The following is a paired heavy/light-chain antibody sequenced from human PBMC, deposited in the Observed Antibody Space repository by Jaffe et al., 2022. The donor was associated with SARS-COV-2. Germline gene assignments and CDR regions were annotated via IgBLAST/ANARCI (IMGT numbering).Light chain of an antibody. Sequence: QSALTQPRSVSGSPGQSVTISCTGTSSDVGRYNYVSWYQQHAGKAPKFLIYDVTKRPSGVPDRFSGSKSGNTASLTISGLQADDEADYYCCSYTGSHKVFGGGTTLTVL. CDR2: DVT. V-gene: IGLV2-11*01. J-gene: IGLJ3*02. CDR3: CSYTGSHKV. CDR1: SSDVGRYNY.
Heavy chain of an antibody. D-gene: IGHD3-16*02. CDR2: IKQDGSET. V-gene: IGHV3-7*01. CDR3: ARDTTSYDYVWGSYRHTPGDFDY. Sequence: EVQLVESGGDLVQPGGSLRLSCAASGFSFSNYWMTWVRQAPGKGLEWVANIKQDGSETYYVDSVRGRFTISRDNAKNTLFLRMTSLRAEDTAIYFCARDTTSYDYVWGSYRHTPGDFDYWGQGTLVTVSS. J-gene: IGHJ4*02. CDR1: GFSFSNYW.